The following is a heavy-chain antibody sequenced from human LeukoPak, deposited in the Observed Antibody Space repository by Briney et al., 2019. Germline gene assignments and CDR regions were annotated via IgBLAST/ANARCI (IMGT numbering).Heavy chain of an antibody. V-gene: IGHV1-69*06. D-gene: IGHD3-16*01. J-gene: IGHJ3*02. CDR2: IIPIFGTA. CDR1: GGTLRSYS. CDR3: ARDTLGYEGPFDI. Sequence: SVKVSRKASGGTLRSYSINWVRQAPGQGLEWMGGIIPIFGTANYAQKFQGRVTITADKSTSTAYMELSSLRSEDTAVYYCARDTLGYEGPFDIWGQGTMVTVSS.